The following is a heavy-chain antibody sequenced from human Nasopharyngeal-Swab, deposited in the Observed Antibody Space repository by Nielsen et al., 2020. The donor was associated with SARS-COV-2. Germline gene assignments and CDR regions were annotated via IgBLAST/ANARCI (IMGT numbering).Heavy chain of an antibody. CDR2: VYYRGST. D-gene: IGHD1-26*01. Sequence: SETLSLTCPVSGGSVSTTTYFWGWIRQPPGKGLEWIGTVYYRGSTYYNPSLKSRVTISVDTSKNQFSLKLNSVTATDTAVYYCAKGYGSFPYYFDHWGQGTLVTVSS. J-gene: IGHJ4*02. V-gene: IGHV4-39*01. CDR3: AKGYGSFPYYFDH. CDR1: GGSVSTTTYF.